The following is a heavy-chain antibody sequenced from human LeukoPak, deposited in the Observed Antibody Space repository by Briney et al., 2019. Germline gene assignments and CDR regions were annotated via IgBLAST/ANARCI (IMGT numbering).Heavy chain of an antibody. V-gene: IGHV3-30*04. J-gene: IGHJ4*02. CDR2: ISYDGSNK. D-gene: IGHD3-10*01. CDR1: GFIFSNYA. Sequence: GGSLRLSCAASGFIFSNYAMHWVRQAPGKGLEWLIFISYDGSNKYYADSVKGRFTISRDNSKNTPYLQMNSLRAGDTAVYYCARDTYGSDYWGQGTLVTVSS. CDR3: ARDTYGSDY.